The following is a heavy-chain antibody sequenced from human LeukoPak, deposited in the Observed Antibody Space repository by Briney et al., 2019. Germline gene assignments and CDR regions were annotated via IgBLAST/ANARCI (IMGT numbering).Heavy chain of an antibody. J-gene: IGHJ5*02. Sequence: PSETLSLTCTVSGGSISSYYWNWIRQPPGKGLEWIGSIYYSGTTHYNPSLKSRVTIAVDTSKNQFSLKLISVTAADTAVYYCARDSGTTGEVKFDPWGQGTLVTVSS. V-gene: IGHV4-39*07. CDR2: IYYSGTT. D-gene: IGHD3-10*01. CDR1: GGSISSYY. CDR3: ARDSGTTGEVKFDP.